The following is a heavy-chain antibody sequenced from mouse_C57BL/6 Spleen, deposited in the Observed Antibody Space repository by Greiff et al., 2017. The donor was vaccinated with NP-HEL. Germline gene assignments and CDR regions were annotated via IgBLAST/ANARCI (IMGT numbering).Heavy chain of an antibody. D-gene: IGHD4-1*01. CDR2: INPSTGGT. CDR1: GYSFTGYY. CDR3: ARSGSLNYFDY. Sequence: EVQLQQSGPELVKPGASVKISCKASGYSFTGYYMNWVKQSPEKSLEWIGEINPSTGGTTYNQKFKAKATLTVDKSSSTAYMQLKSLTSEDSAVYYFARSGSLNYFDYWGQGTTLTVSS. J-gene: IGHJ2*01. V-gene: IGHV1-42*01.